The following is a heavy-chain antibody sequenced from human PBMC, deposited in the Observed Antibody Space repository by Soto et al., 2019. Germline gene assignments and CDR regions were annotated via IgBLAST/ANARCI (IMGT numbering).Heavy chain of an antibody. CDR1: GFTFSSYS. V-gene: IGHV3-48*02. CDR3: ARDDLLEMATITGGFDY. D-gene: IGHD5-12*01. Sequence: GGSLRLSCAASGFTFSSYSMNWVRQAPGKGLEWVSYISSSSSTIYYADSVKGRFTISRDNAKNSLYLQMNSLRDEDTAVYYCARDDLLEMATITGGFDYWGQGTLVTVS. CDR2: ISSSSSTI. J-gene: IGHJ4*02.